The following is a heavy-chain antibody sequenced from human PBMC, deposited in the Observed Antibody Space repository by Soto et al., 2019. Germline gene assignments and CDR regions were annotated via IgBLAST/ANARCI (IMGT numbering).Heavy chain of an antibody. J-gene: IGHJ4*02. V-gene: IGHV4-30-4*01. CDR1: GGSISTCYYF. Sequence: PSETLSPTYTGSGGSISTCYYFWGWIRQPPGKGLEWIGYIYYSGSTYYNPSLKSRVTISVDTSKNQFSLKLSSVTAADTAVYYCARWDDSSGYYSYWGQGTLVTAPQ. CDR2: IYYSGST. CDR3: ARWDDSSGYYSY. D-gene: IGHD3-22*01.